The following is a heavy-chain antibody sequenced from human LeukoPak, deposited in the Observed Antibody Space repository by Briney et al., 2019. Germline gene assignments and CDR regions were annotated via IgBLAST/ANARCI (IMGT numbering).Heavy chain of an antibody. CDR1: GYTFTGYY. J-gene: IGHJ4*02. D-gene: IGHD3-10*01. Sequence: ASVKVSSKASGYTFTGYYVHWVRQAPGQGLEWMGRINSNSGDTKYTQKFQGRVTMTRDTSIGTAYMDLSRLTSDDTAVYYCAREVGFGSQVYYFDYWGQGTLVTVSS. CDR3: AREVGFGSQVYYFDY. V-gene: IGHV1-2*06. CDR2: INSNSGDT.